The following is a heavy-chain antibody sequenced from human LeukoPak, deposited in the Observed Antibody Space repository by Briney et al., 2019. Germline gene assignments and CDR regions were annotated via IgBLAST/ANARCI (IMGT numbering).Heavy chain of an antibody. D-gene: IGHD3-22*01. J-gene: IGHJ4*02. CDR3: ARAGGHSGYYYFDY. Sequence: GGSLRLSCAASGFTFSNAWMSWVRQAPGKGLEWVAVIWYDGSNKYYADSVKGRFTISRDNSKNTLYLQMNSLRAEDTAVYYCARAGGHSGYYYFDYWGQGTLVTVSS. V-gene: IGHV3-33*08. CDR1: GFTFSNAW. CDR2: IWYDGSNK.